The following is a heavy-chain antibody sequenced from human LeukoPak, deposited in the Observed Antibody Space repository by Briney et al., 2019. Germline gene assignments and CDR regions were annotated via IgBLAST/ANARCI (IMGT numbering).Heavy chain of an antibody. CDR2: IYHSGST. Sequence: SETLSLTCTVSGYSISSGYYWGWIRQPPGKGLEWIGSIYHSGSTYYNPSLKSRVTISVDTSKNQFSLKLSSVTAADTAVYYCARSSSYYGFWSGEVAGTQDDAFDIWGQGTMVTVSS. J-gene: IGHJ3*02. CDR1: GYSISSGYY. V-gene: IGHV4-38-2*02. D-gene: IGHD3-3*01. CDR3: ARSSSYYGFWSGEVAGTQDDAFDI.